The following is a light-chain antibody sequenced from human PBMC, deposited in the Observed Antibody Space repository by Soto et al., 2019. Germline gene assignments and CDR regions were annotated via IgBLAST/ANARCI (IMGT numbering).Light chain of an antibody. J-gene: IGKJ1*01. V-gene: IGKV3-20*01. Sequence: ETVLTQSPDIMYLSPGERATLSCRASRTVGRSYLAWYQQKPGQAPRLLIFGTSTRATGIPDRFSGGGSGTAFTLTISRLDPEDYAVYFCQQYDTIPPWTFGQGTRVEV. CDR3: QQYDTIPPWT. CDR1: RTVGRSY. CDR2: GTS.